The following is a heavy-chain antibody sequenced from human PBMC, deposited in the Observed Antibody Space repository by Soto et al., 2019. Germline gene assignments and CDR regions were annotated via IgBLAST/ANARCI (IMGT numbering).Heavy chain of an antibody. CDR1: GFNFNFYW. CDR3: VRESPTNLEDLDTVASWFDH. CDR2: ISGDGTIT. V-gene: IGHV3-74*01. Sequence: EALLVESGGGLVQPGGSLRLSCAAAGFNFNFYWMHWVRQAPGKGLVWVSRISGDGTITNYADTVKGRFTISRDNAKNTLFLQMDSLRVEDTAVYYCVRESPTNLEDLDTVASWFDHWGQGTQVTVSS. D-gene: IGHD5-12*01. J-gene: IGHJ5*02.